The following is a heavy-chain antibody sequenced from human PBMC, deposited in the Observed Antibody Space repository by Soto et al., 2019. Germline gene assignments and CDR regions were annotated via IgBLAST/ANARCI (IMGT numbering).Heavy chain of an antibody. CDR2: MNPNTGNS. J-gene: IGHJ4*02. V-gene: IGHV1-8*01. CDR1: GYTFTSYD. CDR3: ARRAETNGWNGFGADKYYFEF. Sequence: GASVKVSCKASGYTFTSYDIYWVRQATGQGLEWMGWMNPNTGNSGYAQKFQGRVTMTSDTSISTAHMELSSLRSEDTAVYYCARRAETNGWNGFGADKYYFEFCGQGTLVTVS. D-gene: IGHD1-1*01.